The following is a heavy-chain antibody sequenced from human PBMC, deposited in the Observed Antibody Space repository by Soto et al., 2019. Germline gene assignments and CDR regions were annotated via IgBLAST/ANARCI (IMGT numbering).Heavy chain of an antibody. CDR2: IDPSDSYT. CDR1: GYSFTSCW. CDR3: ALQWLALDMWFDP. J-gene: IGHJ5*02. Sequence: GESLKISCKGSGYSFTSCWISWVRQMPGKGLEWMGRIDPSDSYTNYSPSFQGHATISADKSISTAYLQWKSLKASDTAMYYCALQWLALDMWFDPWGQGPMVTVSS. D-gene: IGHD6-19*01. V-gene: IGHV5-10-1*01.